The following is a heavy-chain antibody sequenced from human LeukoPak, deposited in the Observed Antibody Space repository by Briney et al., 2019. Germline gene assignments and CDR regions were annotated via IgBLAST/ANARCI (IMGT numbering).Heavy chain of an antibody. V-gene: IGHV3-43*01. Sequence: GGSLRLSCAASGFTFDDYTMHWVRQAPGKGLEWVSLISWDGGSTYYADSVKGRFTISRDNSKNSLYLQMNSLRTEDTALYYCAKDMGLSYLPDYWGQGTLVTVSS. D-gene: IGHD3-16*02. CDR1: GFTFDDYT. CDR3: AKDMGLSYLPDY. CDR2: ISWDGGST. J-gene: IGHJ4*02.